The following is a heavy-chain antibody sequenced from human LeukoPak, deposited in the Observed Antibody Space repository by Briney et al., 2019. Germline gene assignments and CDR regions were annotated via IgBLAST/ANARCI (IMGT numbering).Heavy chain of an antibody. CDR3: ARGLTYYFDSSGYYVTDAFDI. J-gene: IGHJ3*02. Sequence: SETLSLTCSVSGGSISSDYWSWIRQPPGKGLEWIGYIYYSGSTNHNPSLKSRVTISVDTSKNQFSLKLTSVTAADTAVYYCARGLTYYFDSSGYYVTDAFDIWGQGTMVTVSS. CDR2: IYYSGST. V-gene: IGHV4-59*01. CDR1: GGSISSDY. D-gene: IGHD3-22*01.